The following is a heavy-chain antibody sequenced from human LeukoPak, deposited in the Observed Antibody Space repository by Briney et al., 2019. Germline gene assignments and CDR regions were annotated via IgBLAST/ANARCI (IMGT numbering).Heavy chain of an antibody. J-gene: IGHJ4*02. V-gene: IGHV1-46*01. CDR1: GYTFTSYY. CDR3: ARRYSSGWLLDY. CDR2: INPSGGST. D-gene: IGHD6-19*01. Sequence: ASVRVSCTASGYTFTSYYMHWVRQAPGQGLEWMGIINPSGGSTSYAQKFQGRVTMTRDTSTSTVYMELSSLRSEDTAVYYCARRYSSGWLLDYWGQGTLVTVSS.